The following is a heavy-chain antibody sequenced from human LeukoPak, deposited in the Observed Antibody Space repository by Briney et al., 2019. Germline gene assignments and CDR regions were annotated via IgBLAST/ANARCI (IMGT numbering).Heavy chain of an antibody. D-gene: IGHD3-10*01. CDR3: ARGAAMVRGLQFDY. V-gene: IGHV4-39*07. J-gene: IGHJ4*02. CDR1: GGSISMSSYY. Sequence: SETLSLTCTVSGGSISMSSYYWGWIRQPPGKGLEWIGSIYYSGSTYYNPSLKSRVTMSVDTSKNQFSLKLRSVTAADTAVFYCARGAAMVRGLQFDYWGQGTLVTVSS. CDR2: IYYSGST.